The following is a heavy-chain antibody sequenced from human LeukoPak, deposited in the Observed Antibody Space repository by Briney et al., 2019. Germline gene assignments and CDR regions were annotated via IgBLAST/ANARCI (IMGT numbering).Heavy chain of an antibody. CDR3: AKDGVVAALGDNWFDP. CDR2: TSWNGAST. CDR1: GFTFDDYA. J-gene: IGHJ5*02. D-gene: IGHD2-15*01. Sequence: GSLRLSCAASGFTFDDYAMHWVRQAPGKGLEWVSLTSWNGASTYYADSVKGRFTISRDNSKNSLYLQMNSLRAEDTAFYYCAKDGVVAALGDNWFDPWGQGTLVTVSS. V-gene: IGHV3-43D*03.